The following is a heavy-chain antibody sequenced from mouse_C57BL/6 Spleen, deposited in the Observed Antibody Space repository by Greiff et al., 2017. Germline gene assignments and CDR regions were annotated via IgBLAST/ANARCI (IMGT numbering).Heavy chain of an antibody. CDR3: ARWGYGPYFDY. Sequence: QVQLQQSGPELVKPGASVKISCKASGYAFSSSWMNWVKQRPGKGLEWIGRIYPGDGDTNYNGKFKGKATLTADKSSSTAYMQLSSLTSEDSAVYFCARWGYGPYFDYWGQGTTLTVSS. D-gene: IGHD2-10*02. J-gene: IGHJ2*01. CDR2: IYPGDGDT. CDR1: GYAFSSSW. V-gene: IGHV1-82*01.